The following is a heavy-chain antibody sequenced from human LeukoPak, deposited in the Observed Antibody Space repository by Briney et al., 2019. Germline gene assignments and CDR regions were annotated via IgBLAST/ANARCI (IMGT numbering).Heavy chain of an antibody. J-gene: IGHJ4*02. V-gene: IGHV4-4*07. Sequence: SETLSLTCTVSGGSISSYYWSWIRQPAGKGLEWIGRIYTSGSTNYNPSLKSRVTMSVDTSKNQFSLKLSSVTAADTAVYYCARPAYGASSSSEGDDYWGQGTLVTVSS. CDR2: IYTSGST. CDR3: ARPAYGASSSSEGDDY. CDR1: GGSISSYY. D-gene: IGHD6-6*01.